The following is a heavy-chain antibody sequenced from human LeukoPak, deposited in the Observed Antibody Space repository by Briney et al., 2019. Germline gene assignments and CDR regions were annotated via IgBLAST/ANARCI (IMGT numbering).Heavy chain of an antibody. V-gene: IGHV3-7*01. Sequence: GGSLRLSCAASGFTFSSYWMSWGRKAPGRGLGWVANGKFDGSDKYYVDSVKGRFTISRDNAKNSLYLEMNSLRVEDTAVYYCARDWVGDHASSFFDYWGQGTLVTVSS. CDR3: ARDWVGDHASSFFDY. CDR1: GFTFSSYW. J-gene: IGHJ4*02. D-gene: IGHD2-2*01. CDR2: GKFDGSDK.